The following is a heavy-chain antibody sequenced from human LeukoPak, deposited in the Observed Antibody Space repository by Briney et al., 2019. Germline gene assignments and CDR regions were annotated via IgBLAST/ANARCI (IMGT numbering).Heavy chain of an antibody. CDR2: IDPNSGGT. CDR1: GYTLTGYY. Sequence: ASVKVSCKASGYTLTGYYMHWVRQAPGQGLEWMGWIDPNSGGTNYAQKFQGRVTMTRDTSISTAYMELSRLRSDDTAVYYCARTIGALLSKTPFDYWGQGTLVTVSS. V-gene: IGHV1-2*02. D-gene: IGHD3-10*01. J-gene: IGHJ4*02. CDR3: ARTIGALLSKTPFDY.